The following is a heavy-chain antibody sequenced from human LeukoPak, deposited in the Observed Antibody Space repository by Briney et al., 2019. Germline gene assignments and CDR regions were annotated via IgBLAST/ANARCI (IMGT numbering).Heavy chain of an antibody. CDR1: GGSISSYY. V-gene: IGHV4-59*01. D-gene: IGHD3-22*01. J-gene: IGHJ4*02. Sequence: PSETLSLTCTASGGSISSYYWSWLRQTPGKGLEYIGYIYDSGSTSYNPSLKSRVTISVDTSKNQFSLQLSPVTAADTAVYYCARYDSRGDYYFDYWGQGTLVTVSS. CDR3: ARYDSRGDYYFDY. CDR2: IYDSGST.